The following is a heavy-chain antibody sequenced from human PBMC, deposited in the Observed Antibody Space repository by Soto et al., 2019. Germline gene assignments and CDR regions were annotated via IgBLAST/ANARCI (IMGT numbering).Heavy chain of an antibody. J-gene: IGHJ4*02. Sequence: SETLSLTCTVSGGSVSSGSYYWSWIRQPPGKGLEWIGYIYYSGSTNYCPSLKSRVNISVDTSKSQFSLKMRSVTAADTAVYYCARGLKSYYSDYWGQGTLVTVSS. CDR2: IYYSGST. D-gene: IGHD1-26*01. V-gene: IGHV4-61*01. CDR3: ARGLKSYYSDY. CDR1: GGSVSSGSYY.